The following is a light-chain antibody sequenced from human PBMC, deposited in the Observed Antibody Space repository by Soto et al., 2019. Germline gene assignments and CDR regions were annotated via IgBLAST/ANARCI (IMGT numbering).Light chain of an antibody. J-gene: IGKJ1*01. V-gene: IGKV3-15*01. Sequence: IVMTQSPATLAVSPGDTATLSCRASQSLGGNLAWYQQKPGQAPRLPIFRASSRATGVPARFIASGYGEEFTLPISGMRSEDFAVYYCQQYHGWPPWTFGPVNRVEIK. CDR1: QSLGGN. CDR3: QQYHGWPPWT. CDR2: RAS.